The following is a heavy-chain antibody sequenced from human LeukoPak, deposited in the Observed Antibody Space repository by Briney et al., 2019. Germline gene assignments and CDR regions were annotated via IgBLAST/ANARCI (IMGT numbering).Heavy chain of an antibody. CDR3: ARDPPGDY. CDR1: GGSISSYY. V-gene: IGHV4-59*01. Sequence: SETLSLTCTVSGGSISSYYWSWIRQPPGKGLEWIGYIYYSGSTNYSPSLKSRVTISVDTSKNQFSLKLSSVTAADTAVYYCARDPPGDYWGQGTLVTVSS. D-gene: IGHD3-10*01. J-gene: IGHJ4*02. CDR2: IYYSGST.